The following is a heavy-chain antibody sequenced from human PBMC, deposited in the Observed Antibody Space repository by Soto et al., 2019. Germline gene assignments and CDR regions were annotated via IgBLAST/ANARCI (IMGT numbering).Heavy chain of an antibody. V-gene: IGHV3-33*01. D-gene: IGHD2-21*01. CDR2: IWYDESHE. CDR3: ARDRSEFARWFDR. J-gene: IGHJ5*02. Sequence: QVQLVESGGGLVQPARSLRLSCAASGFTFRNHGMHWVRQAPGKGLEWVAVIWYDESHEFYADSVKGRFSISRDNAKNTLYLQRKSLRAEDTAMYYCARDRSEFARWFDRWGQGTLVTVSS. CDR1: GFTFRNHG.